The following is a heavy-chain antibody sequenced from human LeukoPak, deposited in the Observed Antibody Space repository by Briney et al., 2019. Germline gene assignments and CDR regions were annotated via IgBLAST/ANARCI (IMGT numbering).Heavy chain of an antibody. CDR2: ISSSSSPI. CDR1: GFTFSSYS. J-gene: IGHJ6*03. V-gene: IGHV3-48*01. CDR3: AREGVSSGWYHPYYYYYMDV. D-gene: IGHD6-19*01. Sequence: PGGSLRLSCAASGFTFSSYSMNWVRQAPGKGLEWVSYISSSSSPIYYADSVKGRFTISRDNSKNTLYLQMNSLRAEDTAVYYCAREGVSSGWYHPYYYYYMDVWGKGTTVTISS.